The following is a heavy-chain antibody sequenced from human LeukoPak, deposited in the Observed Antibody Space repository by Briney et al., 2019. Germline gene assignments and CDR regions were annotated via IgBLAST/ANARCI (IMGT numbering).Heavy chain of an antibody. CDR1: GGSISSGGYS. CDR3: ARRGSSGWYYYYGMDV. Sequence: SQTLSLTCAVSGGSISSGGYSWSWIRQPPGKGLEWIGYIYHSGSTNYNPSLKSRVTISVDTSKNQFSLKLSSVTAADTAVYYCARRGSSGWYYYYGMDVWGQGTTVTVSS. J-gene: IGHJ6*02. V-gene: IGHV4-30-2*01. CDR2: IYHSGST. D-gene: IGHD6-19*01.